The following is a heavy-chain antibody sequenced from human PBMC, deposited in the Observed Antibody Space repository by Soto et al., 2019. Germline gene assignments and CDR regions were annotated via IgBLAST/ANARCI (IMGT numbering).Heavy chain of an antibody. Sequence: GASVKVSCKASGYTFAIYTIHWVRQAPGQRLEWMGWINAGNGNTKYSQKFQGRVTITRDTSASTAYMELSSLRSEDTAVYYCARGPGYCSGGSCYHYYYYYYMDVWGKGTTVTVSS. D-gene: IGHD2-15*01. CDR3: ARGPGYCSGGSCYHYYYYYYMDV. J-gene: IGHJ6*03. V-gene: IGHV1-3*01. CDR2: INAGNGNT. CDR1: GYTFAIYT.